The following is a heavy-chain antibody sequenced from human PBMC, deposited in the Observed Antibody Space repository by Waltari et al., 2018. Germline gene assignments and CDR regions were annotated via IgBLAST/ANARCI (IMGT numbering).Heavy chain of an antibody. CDR2: INDSGFT. CDR1: TGSFSGRF. D-gene: IGHD3-10*01. J-gene: IGHJ3*01. CDR3: ARSRLWRGLDAFDL. V-gene: IGHV4-34*01. Sequence: QVQFQQWGAGLLKPSETLSLTCVVHTGSFSGRFWSWLRLTPGKGLEWIGEINDSGFTNYNPSLESRVTLSVDKSKIHFSLNLTSVTAADTSVYYCARSRLWRGLDAFDLWGQGTVVTVSS.